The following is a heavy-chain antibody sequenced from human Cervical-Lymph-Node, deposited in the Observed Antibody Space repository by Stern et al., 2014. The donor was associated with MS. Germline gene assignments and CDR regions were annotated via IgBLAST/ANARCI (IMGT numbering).Heavy chain of an antibody. Sequence: VQLGESGGGVVQPGRSLRLSCAASGFTFSSYAMHWVRQAPGKGLEWVALISYDGNNKFSADSVKGRFAISRDNSKNTLYLQMNSLRTEDTAVYYCATKAPTYCSGASCFDYWGQGTLVTVSS. V-gene: IGHV3-30*09. CDR1: GFTFSSYA. CDR3: ATKAPTYCSGASCFDY. D-gene: IGHD2-15*01. CDR2: ISYDGNNK. J-gene: IGHJ4*02.